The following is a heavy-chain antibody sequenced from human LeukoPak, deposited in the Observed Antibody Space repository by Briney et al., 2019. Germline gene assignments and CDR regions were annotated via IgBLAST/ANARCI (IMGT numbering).Heavy chain of an antibody. D-gene: IGHD3-10*01. CDR3: ARDGPSMVPDYDY. CDR1: GYTFTGYY. Sequence: ASVKVSCTASGYTFTGYYLHWVRQAPGQGLEWMEWINPNSGDTGNAEKFQGRVTMTRDTSISTAYMELSRLRSDDTAVYYCARDGPSMVPDYDYWGQGTLVTVSS. J-gene: IGHJ4*02. V-gene: IGHV1-2*02. CDR2: INPNSGDT.